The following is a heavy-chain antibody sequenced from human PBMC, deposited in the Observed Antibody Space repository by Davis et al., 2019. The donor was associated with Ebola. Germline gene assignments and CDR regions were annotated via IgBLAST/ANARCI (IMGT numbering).Heavy chain of an antibody. D-gene: IGHD3-10*01. Sequence: SETLSLTCTVSGGSISSSSYYWSWIRQPPGKGLEWIGYIYYSGSTNYNPSLKSRVTISVDTSKNQFSLKLSSVTAADTAVYYCARAGAYVRFDPWGQGTLVTVSS. CDR1: GGSISSSSYY. CDR2: IYYSGST. CDR3: ARAGAYVRFDP. J-gene: IGHJ5*02. V-gene: IGHV4-61*05.